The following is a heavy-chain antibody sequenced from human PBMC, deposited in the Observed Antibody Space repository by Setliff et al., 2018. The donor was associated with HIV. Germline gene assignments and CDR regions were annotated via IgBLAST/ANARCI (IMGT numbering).Heavy chain of an antibody. J-gene: IGHJ5*02. Sequence: PGGSLRLSCEASGFTFSTYGMNWVRHAPGKGLEWVAQISSSGFPIYYADSVRGRFTASRDNGKNSLFLQMNSLRAEDTALYYCAKDIIPAGLFHDLWGQGTLVTVSS. D-gene: IGHD2-2*01. CDR3: AKDIIPAGLFHDL. CDR2: ISSSGFPI. CDR1: GFTFSTYG. V-gene: IGHV3-48*01.